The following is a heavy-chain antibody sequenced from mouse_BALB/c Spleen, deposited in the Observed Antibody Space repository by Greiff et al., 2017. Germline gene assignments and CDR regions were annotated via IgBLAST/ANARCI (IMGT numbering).Heavy chain of an antibody. V-gene: IGHV3-2*02. CDR3: ARGIYYRYGGDVFDY. D-gene: IGHD2-14*01. Sequence: EVKLEESGPGLVKPSQSLSLTCTVTGYSITSDYAWNWIRQFPGNKLEWMGYISYSGSTSYNPSLKSRISITRDTSKNQFFLQLNSVTTEDTATYYCARGIYYRYGGDVFDYWGQGTTLTVSS. CDR2: ISYSGST. J-gene: IGHJ2*01. CDR1: GYSITSDYA.